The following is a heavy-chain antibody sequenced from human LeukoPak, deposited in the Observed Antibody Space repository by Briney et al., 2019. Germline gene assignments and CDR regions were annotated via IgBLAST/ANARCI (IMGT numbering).Heavy chain of an antibody. D-gene: IGHD6-13*01. CDR2: ISSSSSYI. CDR3: ARGEGIAAAGAYYFDY. CDR1: GFTFSSYS. J-gene: IGHJ4*02. Sequence: GGSLRLSCAASGFTFSSYSMNWVRQAPGKGLEWVSSISSSSSYIYYADSVKGRFTISRDNAKNSLYLQMNSLRAEDTAVYYCARGEGIAAAGAYYFDYWGQGTLVTVSS. V-gene: IGHV3-21*01.